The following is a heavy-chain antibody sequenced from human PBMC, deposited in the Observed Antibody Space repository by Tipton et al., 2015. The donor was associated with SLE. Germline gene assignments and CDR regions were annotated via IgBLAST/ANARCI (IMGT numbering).Heavy chain of an antibody. D-gene: IGHD3-16*01. CDR2: IYTTGST. Sequence: TLSLTCTVSGDSINSGTHYWSWIRQPAGKGLEWIGRIYTTGSTNYNPSLKSRVTISVDTSKNQFSLKLNSVAAADTAVYYCARGYGGYWGQGTLVTVSS. CDR3: ARGYGGY. J-gene: IGHJ4*02. CDR1: GDSINSGTHY. V-gene: IGHV4-61*02.